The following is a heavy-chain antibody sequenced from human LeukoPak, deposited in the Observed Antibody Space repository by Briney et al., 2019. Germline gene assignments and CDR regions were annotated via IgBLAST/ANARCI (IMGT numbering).Heavy chain of an antibody. CDR1: GYTFTSDY. Sequence: ASVKVSCKASGYTFTSDYMHWVRQAPGQGLEWMGRINPNSGGTNYAQKFQGRVTMTRDTPISTAYMELSRLRSDDTAVYYCAREFDYYDSSGPGRDYWGQGTLVTVSS. V-gene: IGHV1-2*06. D-gene: IGHD3-22*01. CDR3: AREFDYYDSSGPGRDY. CDR2: INPNSGGT. J-gene: IGHJ4*02.